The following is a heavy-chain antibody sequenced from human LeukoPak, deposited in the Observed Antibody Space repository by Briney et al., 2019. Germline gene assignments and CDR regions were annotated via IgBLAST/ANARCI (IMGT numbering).Heavy chain of an antibody. D-gene: IGHD6-19*01. V-gene: IGHV3-7*03. CDR1: GFTFRNYW. J-gene: IGHJ4*02. CDR2: IKQDGSDR. CDR3: VRNLAVAGTCFDS. Sequence: GGSLRLSCAASGFTFRNYWMSWVRQAPGTGLEWVANIKQDGSDRNYVTSVRGRFTISRDNAESSLYLQMNSLRVEDTAVYYCVRNLAVAGTCFDSWGQGTLVTVSS.